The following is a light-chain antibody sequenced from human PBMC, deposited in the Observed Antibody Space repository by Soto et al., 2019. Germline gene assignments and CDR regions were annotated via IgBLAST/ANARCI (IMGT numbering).Light chain of an antibody. CDR1: SSDVGGYNY. V-gene: IGLV2-14*01. CDR3: SSYTISSTPVV. CDR2: DVS. J-gene: IGLJ2*01. Sequence: QSALTQPASVSGSPGQSITISCTGTSSDVGGYNYVSWYQQHPGKAPKLMIYDVSNRPSGVSNRFSGSKSGNTASLSISGLQVEDEADYYCSSYTISSTPVVFGGGTKLTVL.